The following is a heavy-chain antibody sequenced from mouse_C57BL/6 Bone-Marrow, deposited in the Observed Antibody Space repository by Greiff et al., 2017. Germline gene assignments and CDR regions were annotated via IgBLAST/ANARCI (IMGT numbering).Heavy chain of an antibody. Sequence: VQLKESGGGLVKPGGSLKLSCAASGFTFSDYGMHWVRQAPEKGLEWVAYISSGSSTIYYADTVKGRFTISRDNAKNTLFLQMTSLRSEDTAMYYCARDYGYVRGAMDYWGQGTSVTVSS. D-gene: IGHD2-2*01. CDR3: ARDYGYVRGAMDY. CDR2: ISSGSSTI. CDR1: GFTFSDYG. J-gene: IGHJ4*01. V-gene: IGHV5-17*01.